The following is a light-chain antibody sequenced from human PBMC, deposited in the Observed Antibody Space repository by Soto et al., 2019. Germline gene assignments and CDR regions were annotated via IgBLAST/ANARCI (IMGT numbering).Light chain of an antibody. J-gene: IGLJ2*01. Sequence: SYELTQPPSVSVSLGQMARITCSGEALPKKYPYWYQQKPGQFPVLVIYKDSERPSGIPERFSGSRSGIIVTLTISGVQAEDEADYYCLSADSSGTHVIFGGGTKVTVL. V-gene: IGLV3-16*01. CDR1: ALPKKY. CDR3: LSADSSGTHVI. CDR2: KDS.